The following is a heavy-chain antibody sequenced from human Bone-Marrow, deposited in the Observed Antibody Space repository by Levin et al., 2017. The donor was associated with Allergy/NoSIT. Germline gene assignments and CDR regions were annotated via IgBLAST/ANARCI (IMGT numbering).Heavy chain of an antibody. D-gene: IGHD5-12*01. CDR3: ARTYESYSFDY. J-gene: IGHJ4*02. V-gene: IGHV3-30-3*01. CDR1: GFTFSSYD. Sequence: QPGGSLRLSCAASGFTFSSYDMHWVRQAPGKGLEWVAFIGYDGSDKSYADSVMGRFTISRDNSKNTLYLQVNSLRSEDRAVYYCARTYESYSFDYWGQGTLVTVSS. CDR2: IGYDGSDK.